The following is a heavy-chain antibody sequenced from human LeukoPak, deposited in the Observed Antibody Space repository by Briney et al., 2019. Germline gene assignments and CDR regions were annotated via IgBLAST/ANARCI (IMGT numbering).Heavy chain of an antibody. CDR1: EFTYG. CDR3: AKDGGLWVSAHWGDS. J-gene: IGHJ4*02. V-gene: IGHV3-23*01. Sequence: PGGSLRLSCTASEFTYGMNWVRQAPGKGLECVSSISSSGSNTYYADSVKGRFTISRDNSKNTLYLQMNSLRAEDTAVYYCAKDGGLWVSAHWGDSWGRGTLVTASS. D-gene: IGHD7-27*01. CDR2: ISSSGSNT.